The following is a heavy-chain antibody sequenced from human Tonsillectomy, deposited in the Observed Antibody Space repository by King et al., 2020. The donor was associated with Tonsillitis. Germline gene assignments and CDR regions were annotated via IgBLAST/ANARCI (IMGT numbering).Heavy chain of an antibody. D-gene: IGHD7-27*01. V-gene: IGHV3-30-3*01. CDR2: ISYDGSDK. CDR3: ARDGRELTGDYYFDY. Sequence: QLVQSGGGVVQPGRSLRLSCAASGFTFSSYAMHWVRQAPGKGLEWVAVISYDGSDKYYSDSVKGRFTISREHSKNTLYLQMHSLRAEDTAVYYCARDGRELTGDYYFDYWGQGTLVTVSS. J-gene: IGHJ4*02. CDR1: GFTFSSYA.